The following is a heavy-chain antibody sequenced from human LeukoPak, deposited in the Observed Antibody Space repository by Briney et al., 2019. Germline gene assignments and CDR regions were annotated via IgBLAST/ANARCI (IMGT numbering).Heavy chain of an antibody. D-gene: IGHD1-26*01. J-gene: IGHJ3*02. Sequence: GGSLRLPCAASGFTFSDYYMSWIRQAPGKGLEWVSYISSSGSTIYYADSVKGRFTISRDNAKNSLYLQMNSLRAEDTAVYYCARGGNSGSHPDDAFDIWGQGTMVTVSS. CDR3: ARGGNSGSHPDDAFDI. CDR2: ISSSGSTI. CDR1: GFTFSDYY. V-gene: IGHV3-11*01.